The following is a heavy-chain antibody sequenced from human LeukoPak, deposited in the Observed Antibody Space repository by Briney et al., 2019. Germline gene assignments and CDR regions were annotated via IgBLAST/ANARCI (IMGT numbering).Heavy chain of an antibody. J-gene: IGHJ4*02. CDR3: ARDDKGSGYDYYYFDY. CDR2: ISSSGSTI. V-gene: IGHV3-48*03. D-gene: IGHD5-12*01. Sequence: PGGSLRLSCAASGFTFSSYEMNWVRQAPGKGLEWVSYISSSGSTIYYADSVKGRFTISRDNAKNSLYLQMNSLRAEDTAVYYCARDDKGSGYDYYYFDYWGQGTLVTVSS. CDR1: GFTFSSYE.